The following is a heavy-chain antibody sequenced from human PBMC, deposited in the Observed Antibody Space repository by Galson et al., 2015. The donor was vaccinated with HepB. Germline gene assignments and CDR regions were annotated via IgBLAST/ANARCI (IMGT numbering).Heavy chain of an antibody. CDR2: IFHSGIT. CDR3: ARGTKGRDYFDY. J-gene: IGHJ4*02. Sequence: ETLSLTCAVYVGSFSDYYWNWIRQSPGKGLEWIGEIFHSGITNYNPSLKSRVTMSVDTSKKTFSLKLTSVTVAETAVYYCARGTKGRDYFDYWSQGSLVTVSS. CDR1: VGSFSDYY. V-gene: IGHV4-34*12.